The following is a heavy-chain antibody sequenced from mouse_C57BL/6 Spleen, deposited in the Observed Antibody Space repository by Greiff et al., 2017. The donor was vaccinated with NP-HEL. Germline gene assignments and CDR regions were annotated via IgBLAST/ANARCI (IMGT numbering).Heavy chain of an antibody. CDR3: ERASYGSSYWYFDV. CDR1: GYTFTSYW. J-gene: IGHJ1*03. Sequence: QVHVKQPGAELVKPGASVQMSCKASGYTFTSYWITWVKQRPGKGLGWIGDIYPGSGSTNYNEKFKSKATLTVDTSSSPTYVQLSSLTSEDSAVYYWERASYGSSYWYFDVWGTGTTVTVSS. CDR2: IYPGSGST. D-gene: IGHD1-1*01. V-gene: IGHV1-55*01.